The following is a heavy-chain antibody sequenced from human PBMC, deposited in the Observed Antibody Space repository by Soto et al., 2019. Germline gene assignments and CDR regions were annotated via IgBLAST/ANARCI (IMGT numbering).Heavy chain of an antibody. V-gene: IGHV3-13*01. D-gene: IGHD6-19*01. CDR3: ARGSGSSGWSLDY. J-gene: IGHJ4*02. CDR1: GFTFSDYD. CDR2: IGTGGDS. Sequence: GGSLRLSCAASGFTFSDYDLHWVRQATGKGLEWVSGIGTGGDSHYAGSVKGRFTISREYAKNSLYLEINGLRAGDTAVYYCARGSGSSGWSLDYWGQGTLVTVSS.